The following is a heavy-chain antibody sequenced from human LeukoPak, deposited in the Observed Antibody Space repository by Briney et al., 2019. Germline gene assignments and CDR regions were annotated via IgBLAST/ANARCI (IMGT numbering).Heavy chain of an antibody. CDR2: INHSGST. CDR1: GGSFSGYY. J-gene: IGHJ4*02. V-gene: IGHV4-34*01. Sequence: KPSETLSLTCAVYGGSFSGYYWSWIRQPPGKGLEWIGEINHSGSTNYNPSLKSRVTISVDTSKNQFSLKLSSVTAADTAVYYCARGPPLYYDYVWGSYRWYYFDYWGQGTLVTVSP. CDR3: ARGPPLYYDYVWGSYRWYYFDY. D-gene: IGHD3-16*02.